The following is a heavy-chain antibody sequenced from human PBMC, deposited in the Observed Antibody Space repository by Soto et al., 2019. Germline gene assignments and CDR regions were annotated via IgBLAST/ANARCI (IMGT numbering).Heavy chain of an antibody. CDR3: ARPLTPVGATYDY. D-gene: IGHD1-26*01. V-gene: IGHV1-18*04. CDR2: ISAYNGNT. CDR1: CYTFTSYG. Sequence: SVKVSYKASCYTFTSYGISWVRQAPVQGLEWMGWISAYNGNTNYAQKLQGRVTMTTDTSTSTDYMELRSLRSDDTAVYYCARPLTPVGATYDYWGQGTLVTVYS. J-gene: IGHJ4*02.